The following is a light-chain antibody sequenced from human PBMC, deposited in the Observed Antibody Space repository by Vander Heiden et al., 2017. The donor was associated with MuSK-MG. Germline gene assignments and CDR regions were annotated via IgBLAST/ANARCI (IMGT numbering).Light chain of an antibody. Sequence: DIQMTQSPSSLSASVGDRVTITCQASQDISNYLNRYQQKPGEAPKLLIYDASNLETGVPSRFSGSGSGKDFTFTISSLQPEDVATYYCQHDDNLLITFGHGTKVDIK. CDR2: DAS. J-gene: IGKJ3*01. CDR1: QDISNY. CDR3: QHDDNLLIT. V-gene: IGKV1-33*01.